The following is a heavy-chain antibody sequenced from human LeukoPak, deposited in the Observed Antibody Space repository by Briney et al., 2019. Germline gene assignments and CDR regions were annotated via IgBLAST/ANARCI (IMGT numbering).Heavy chain of an antibody. D-gene: IGHD6-13*01. V-gene: IGHV4-61*02. Sequence: PSETLSLTCTVSGGSISSGSYYWSWIRQPAGKGLEWIGRIYTSGSTNYNPSLKSRVTISVDTSKNQFSLKLRSVTPAAPAVYYFARVTSSWSLYYYTDVWSKPTTVTVSS. CDR3: ARVTSSWSLYYYTDV. CDR1: GGSISSGSYY. CDR2: IYTSGST. J-gene: IGHJ6*03.